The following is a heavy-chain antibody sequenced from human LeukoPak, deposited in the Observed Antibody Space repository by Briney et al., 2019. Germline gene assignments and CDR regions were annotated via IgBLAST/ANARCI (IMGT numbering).Heavy chain of an antibody. J-gene: IGHJ4*02. Sequence: SVKVSYKASGGTFRSYGIRWVPQAPGQGLEWMGRIIPILGIASYAQKFQGRVTITADKSTSTAYMELSSLRSEDTAVYYCARDSRGGSCYDSWGQGTLVTVSS. CDR3: ARDSRGGSCYDS. D-gene: IGHD2-15*01. CDR1: GGTFRSYG. CDR2: IIPILGIA. V-gene: IGHV1-69*04.